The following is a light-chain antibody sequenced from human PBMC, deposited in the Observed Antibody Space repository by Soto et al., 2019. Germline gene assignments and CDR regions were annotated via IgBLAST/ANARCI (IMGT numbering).Light chain of an antibody. V-gene: IGLV2-8*01. Sequence: QSALTQPPSGSGSPGQSVTISCTGTSGDVGGYNYVSWYQQHPGKAPKLMIFEVSERPSGVPDRFSASKSGNTASLTVSGLQAEDEADYYCSSYAGSNNYVFGTGTKVTVL. CDR2: EVS. J-gene: IGLJ1*01. CDR3: SSYAGSNNYV. CDR1: SGDVGGYNY.